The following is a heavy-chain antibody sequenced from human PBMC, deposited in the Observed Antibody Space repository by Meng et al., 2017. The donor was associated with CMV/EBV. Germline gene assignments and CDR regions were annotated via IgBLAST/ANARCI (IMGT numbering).Heavy chain of an antibody. V-gene: IGHV4-59*01. Sequence: LSCTVSGGSISSYYWSWIRQPPGKGLEWIGYIYYSGSTNYNPSLKSRVTISVDTSKNQFSLKLSSVTAADTAVYYCARDGGIAARYYFDYWGQGTLVTVSS. J-gene: IGHJ4*02. CDR1: GGSISSYY. CDR3: ARDGGIAARYYFDY. CDR2: IYYSGST. D-gene: IGHD6-6*01.